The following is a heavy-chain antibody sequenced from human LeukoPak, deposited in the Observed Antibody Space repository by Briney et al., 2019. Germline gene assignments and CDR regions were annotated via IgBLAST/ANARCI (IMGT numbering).Heavy chain of an antibody. J-gene: IGHJ5*02. CDR3: ARVGGEKRMVRGVIITLGWFDP. CDR1: GGTFSSYA. CDR2: IIPIFGTA. V-gene: IGHV1-69*13. Sequence: ASVKVSCKASGGTFSSYAISWVRQAPGQRLEWMGGIIPIFGTANYAQKFQGRVTITADESTSTAYMALSSLRSEDTAVYYCARVGGEKRMVRGVIITLGWFDPWGQGTLVTVSS. D-gene: IGHD3-10*01.